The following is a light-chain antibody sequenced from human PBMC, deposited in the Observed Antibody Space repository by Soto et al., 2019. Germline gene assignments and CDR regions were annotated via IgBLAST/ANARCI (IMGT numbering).Light chain of an antibody. CDR2: RNN. CDR1: GSNIGSNY. V-gene: IGLV1-47*01. Sequence: HSVLTQPPSASGTPGQRVTISCSGSGSNIGSNYVYWYQQLPGTAPKLLIYRNNQRPSGVPDRFSGSKSGTSASLAISGLRSEDEADYYCAARDDSLSSVVFGGGTQLTVL. J-gene: IGLJ2*01. CDR3: AARDDSLSSVV.